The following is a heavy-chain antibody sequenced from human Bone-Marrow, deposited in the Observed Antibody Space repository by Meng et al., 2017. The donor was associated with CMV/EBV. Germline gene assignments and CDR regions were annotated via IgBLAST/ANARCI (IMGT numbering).Heavy chain of an antibody. D-gene: IGHD3-16*01. V-gene: IGHV3-13*01. CDR3: ARGESGSWGLLKN. Sequence: GGSLRLSCAASGFTFSSNDMHWVRQTTGKGLEWVSAIGTAGDTYYPGSVKGRFTISRENAKNSFYLQMNSLRAGDTAVYYCARGESGSWGLLKNWGQGTLVTVSS. CDR2: IGTAGDT. J-gene: IGHJ4*02. CDR1: GFTFSSND.